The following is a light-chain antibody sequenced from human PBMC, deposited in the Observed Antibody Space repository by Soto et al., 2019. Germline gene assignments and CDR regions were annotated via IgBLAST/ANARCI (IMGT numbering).Light chain of an antibody. CDR3: CSYAGSYA. V-gene: IGLV2-23*01. J-gene: IGLJ1*01. CDR1: SSDVGSYNL. Sequence: QSALTQPASVSGSPGQSITISCTGTSSDVGSYNLVSWYQQHPGKAPKLMIYEGSKRPSGVSNRFSGSKSGNTASLTISGLQAEDEADYYCCSYAGSYAFGTGTQLTVL. CDR2: EGS.